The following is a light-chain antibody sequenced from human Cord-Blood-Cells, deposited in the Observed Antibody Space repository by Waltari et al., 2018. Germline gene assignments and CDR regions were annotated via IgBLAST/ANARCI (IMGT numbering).Light chain of an antibody. CDR3: SSYTSSSTPL. Sequence: SPGQSITISCTGTSSDVGGYNYVSWYQQHPGKAPKLMIYDVSKRPSGVSNRFSGSKSGNTASLTISGLQAEDEADYYCSSYTSSSTPLFGGGTKLTVL. CDR2: DVS. J-gene: IGLJ2*01. CDR1: SSDVGGYNY. V-gene: IGLV2-14*04.